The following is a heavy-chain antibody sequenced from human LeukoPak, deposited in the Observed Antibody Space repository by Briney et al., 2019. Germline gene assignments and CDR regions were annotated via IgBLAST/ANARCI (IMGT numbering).Heavy chain of an antibody. CDR1: GXXXSSSYY. Sequence: GXXXSSSYYWGWIRQPXGXXLEWIGSIYYSGSTYYNPSLKSRVTISVDTSXNQFSLKLSSVTAADQAGYXXXXXXXXXXXXXXXPWGXGXXXXVSS. V-gene: IGHV4-39*07. CDR2: IYYSGST. J-gene: IGHJ5*02. CDR3: XXXXXXXXXXXXXP.